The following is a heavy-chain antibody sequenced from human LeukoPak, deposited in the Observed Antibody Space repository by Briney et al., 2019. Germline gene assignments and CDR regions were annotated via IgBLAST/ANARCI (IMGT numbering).Heavy chain of an antibody. Sequence: ASETLSLTCAVYGGSFSGYYWSWIRQPPGKGLEWIGEIIHSGSTNYNPSLKSRVTISVDTSKNQFSLKLSSVTAADTAVYYCARAVSVWFGELSKRRNWFDPWGQGTLVTVSS. D-gene: IGHD3-10*01. V-gene: IGHV4-34*12. CDR3: ARAVSVWFGELSKRRNWFDP. CDR1: GGSFSGYY. J-gene: IGHJ5*02. CDR2: IIHSGST.